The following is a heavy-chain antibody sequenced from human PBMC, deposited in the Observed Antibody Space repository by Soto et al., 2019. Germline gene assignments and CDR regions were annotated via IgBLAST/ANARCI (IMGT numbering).Heavy chain of an antibody. V-gene: IGHV3-30*18. D-gene: IGHD3-10*01. J-gene: IGHJ6*02. CDR2: ISYVGSNK. Sequence: QVQLVESGGGVVQPGRSLRFSCAASGFTFSSYGMHWVRQAPGKGLEWVAVISYVGSNKYYADSVKGRFTISRDNSKNTLYLQMNSLRAEDTAVYYCAKDQLRGVRGVITYYYGMDVWGQGTTVTVSS. CDR1: GFTFSSYG. CDR3: AKDQLRGVRGVITYYYGMDV.